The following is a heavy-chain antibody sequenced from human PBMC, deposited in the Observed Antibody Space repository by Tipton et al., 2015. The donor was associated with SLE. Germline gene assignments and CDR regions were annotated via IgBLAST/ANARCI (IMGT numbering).Heavy chain of an antibody. CDR2: ISYDGSNK. Sequence: SLRLSCAASGFTFSSYGTHWVRQAPGKGLEWVAVISYDGSNKFYADSVKGRFTISRDNSKNTLYLQMNSLRAEDTAVYYCAKDLQGYYDYWGQGTLVTVSS. V-gene: IGHV3-30*18. D-gene: IGHD3-22*01. CDR1: GFTFSSYG. J-gene: IGHJ4*02. CDR3: AKDLQGYYDY.